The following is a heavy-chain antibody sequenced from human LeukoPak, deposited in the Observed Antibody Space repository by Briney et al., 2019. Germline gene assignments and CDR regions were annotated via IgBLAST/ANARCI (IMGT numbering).Heavy chain of an antibody. Sequence: GASVKVSCKASGYTFTCYYMHWVRQAPGQGLEWMGWINPNSGGTNYAQKFQGRVTMTTDTSTSTAYMELRSLRSDDTAVYYCARGGYYDSSAYNDYWGQGTLVTVSS. J-gene: IGHJ4*02. CDR1: GYTFTCYY. CDR2: INPNSGGT. D-gene: IGHD3-22*01. V-gene: IGHV1-2*02. CDR3: ARGGYYDSSAYNDY.